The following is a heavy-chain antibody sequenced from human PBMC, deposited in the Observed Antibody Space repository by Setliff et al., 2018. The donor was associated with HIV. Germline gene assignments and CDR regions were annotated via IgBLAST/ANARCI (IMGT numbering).Heavy chain of an antibody. CDR2: IYRTGST. J-gene: IGHJ6*03. V-gene: IGHV4-59*08. D-gene: IGHD3-3*01. CDR1: GGSMRSHY. Sequence: SETLSLTCTVSGGSMRSHYWSWIRQPPGKGLEWIGYIYRTGSTKYNPSLKSRVTISVDTSKNQFSLKLSSVTAADTAVYYCATTTIFEVPRYYYYYMDVWGKGTTVTVSS. CDR3: ATTTIFEVPRYYYYYMDV.